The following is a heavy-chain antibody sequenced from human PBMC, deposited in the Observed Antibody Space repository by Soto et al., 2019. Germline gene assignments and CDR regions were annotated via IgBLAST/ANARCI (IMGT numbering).Heavy chain of an antibody. D-gene: IGHD6-13*01. CDR1: GGTFSSYA. Sequence: QVQLVQSGAEVKKPGSSVKVSCKASGGTFSSYAISWVRQAPGQGLEWMGGIIPIFGTANYAQKFQGGVTITADESTSPAYMELSSLRSEDTAVYYCARDSSAGTGWFDPWGQGTLVAVSS. J-gene: IGHJ5*02. CDR3: ARDSSAGTGWFDP. V-gene: IGHV1-69*12. CDR2: IIPIFGTA.